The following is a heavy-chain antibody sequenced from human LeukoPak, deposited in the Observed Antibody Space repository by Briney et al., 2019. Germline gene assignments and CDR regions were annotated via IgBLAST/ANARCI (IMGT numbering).Heavy chain of an antibody. J-gene: IGHJ6*04. D-gene: IGHD6-19*01. V-gene: IGHV7-4-1*02. CDR2: INTNTGNP. CDR1: GYTFTGYY. CDR3: ARGTQGYSSVMDV. Sequence: ASVKVSCKASGYTFTGYYMHWVRQAPGQGLEWMGWINTNTGNPTYAQGFTGRFVFSLDTSVSTAYLQISSLKAEDTAVYYCARGTQGYSSVMDVWGKGTTVTVSS.